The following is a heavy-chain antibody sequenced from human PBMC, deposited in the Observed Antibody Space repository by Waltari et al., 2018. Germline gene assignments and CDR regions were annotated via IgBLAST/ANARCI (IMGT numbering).Heavy chain of an antibody. D-gene: IGHD5-12*01. CDR1: GGSISSSSSY. CDR2: IYYSGST. CDR3: ARHWKKSGYRFDP. J-gene: IGHJ5*02. V-gene: IGHV4-39*01. Sequence: QLQLQESGPGLVKRSETLSLTCTVSGGSISSSSSYWGWIRQSPGKGLEWIGSIYYSGSTYYNPTRKSRVTISGDTSKNQFALKLSSVTAADTAVYYCARHWKKSGYRFDPWGQGTLVTVSS.